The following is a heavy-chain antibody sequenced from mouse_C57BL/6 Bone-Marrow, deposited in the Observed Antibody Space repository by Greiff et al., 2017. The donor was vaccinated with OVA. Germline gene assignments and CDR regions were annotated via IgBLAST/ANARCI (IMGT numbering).Heavy chain of an antibody. CDR3: ASSNYFDY. D-gene: IGHD1-1*01. V-gene: IGHV5-4*01. J-gene: IGHJ2*01. Sequence: VQLKESGGGLVKPGGSLKLSCAASGFTFSSYAMSWVRQTPEKRLEWVATISDGGSYTYYPDNVKGRFTISRDNAKNNLYLQMSHLKSEDTAMYYCASSNYFDYWGQGTTLTVSS. CDR1: GFTFSSYA. CDR2: ISDGGSYT.